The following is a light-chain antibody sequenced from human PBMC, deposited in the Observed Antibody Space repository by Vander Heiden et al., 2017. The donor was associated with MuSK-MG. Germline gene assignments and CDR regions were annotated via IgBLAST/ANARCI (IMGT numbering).Light chain of an antibody. V-gene: IGLV3-21*04. CDR2: YDS. Sequence: VSVAPGKTARITCGGNNIGSKSVHWYQQKPGQAPVLVIYYDSDRPSGIPERFSGSNSGNTATLTISRVEAGDEADYYCQVWDSSSDHPVVFGGGTKLTVL. CDR3: QVWDSSSDHPVV. CDR1: NIGSKS. J-gene: IGLJ2*01.